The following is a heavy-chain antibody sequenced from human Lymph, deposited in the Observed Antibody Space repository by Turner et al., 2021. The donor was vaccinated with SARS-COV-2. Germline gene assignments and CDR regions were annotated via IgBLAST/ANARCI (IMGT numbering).Heavy chain of an antibody. D-gene: IGHD6-25*01. CDR3: ARDVGAALDY. CDR2: ISYDGSNK. V-gene: IGHV3-30-3*01. CDR1: GFTFRSYA. J-gene: IGHJ4*02. Sequence: QVQLVESGGGVVQPGRSLRPPCAAPGFTFRSYAMHWVRQAPGKGLEWVALISYDGSNKYYADSGKGRFTISRDNSKNTLYRQMNSLRAEDTAVYYCARDVGAALDYWGQGTLVTVSS.